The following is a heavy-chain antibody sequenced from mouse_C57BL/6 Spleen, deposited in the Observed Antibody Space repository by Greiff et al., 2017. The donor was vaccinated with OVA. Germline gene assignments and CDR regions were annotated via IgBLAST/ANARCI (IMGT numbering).Heavy chain of an antibody. J-gene: IGHJ2*01. V-gene: IGHV5-6*01. CDR2: ISSGGSYT. D-gene: IGHD1-1*01. Sequence: EVQLQESGGDLVKPGGSLKLSCAASGFTFSSYGMSWVRQTPDKRLEWVATISSGGSYTYYPDSVKGRFTIPRDNAKNTLYLQMSSLKSEDTAMYYCARRDYYGSLDYWGQGTTLTVSS. CDR3: ARRDYYGSLDY. CDR1: GFTFSSYG.